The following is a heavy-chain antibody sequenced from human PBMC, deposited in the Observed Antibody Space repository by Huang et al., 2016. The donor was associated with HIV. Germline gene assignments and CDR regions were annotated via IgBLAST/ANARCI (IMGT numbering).Heavy chain of an antibody. J-gene: IGHJ3*02. CDR2: ISYDGSNK. Sequence: QVQLVESGGGVVQPGRSLRLPCEASGFTFSTYAMHWVRQAPVKGLEWGAVISYDGSNKYYAYSVKGRFTISGDNSKNTLYLQMNSLRAEDTAVYYCARAGRYSSDRGAFDIWGQGTMVTVSS. CDR1: GFTFSTYA. D-gene: IGHD6-25*01. V-gene: IGHV3-30-3*01. CDR3: ARAGRYSSDRGAFDI.